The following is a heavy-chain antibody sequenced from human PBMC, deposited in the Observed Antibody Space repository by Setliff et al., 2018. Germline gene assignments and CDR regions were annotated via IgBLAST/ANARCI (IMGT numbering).Heavy chain of an antibody. V-gene: IGHV2-5*02. D-gene: IGHD2-2*01. CDR1: VFSLTTSGVG. CDR2: IFWDDDK. CDR3: AHRPGYCFNTTCWNFDY. Sequence: SGPTLVNPTQTLTLTCTFSVFSLTTSGVGVGWIRQPPGKALEWLAIIFWDDDKRYSPSLKNRLTITKDSLKRQVVLTMTNVDPVDTATYYCAHRPGYCFNTTCWNFDYWGQGALVTVPS. J-gene: IGHJ4*02.